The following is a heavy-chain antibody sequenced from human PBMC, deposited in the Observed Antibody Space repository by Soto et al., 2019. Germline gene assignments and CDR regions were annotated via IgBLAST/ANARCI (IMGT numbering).Heavy chain of an antibody. CDR1: GYTFTSYA. Sequence: ASVKVSCKASGYTFTSYAMHWVRPAPGQRLEWMGWINAGNGKTKYSQKFQGRVTITRYTSASTAYMELSSLRSEDTAVYYCARGGGWYVWFDPWGQGTLVTVSS. CDR3: ARGGGWYVWFDP. D-gene: IGHD6-19*01. J-gene: IGHJ5*02. CDR2: INAGNGKT. V-gene: IGHV1-3*01.